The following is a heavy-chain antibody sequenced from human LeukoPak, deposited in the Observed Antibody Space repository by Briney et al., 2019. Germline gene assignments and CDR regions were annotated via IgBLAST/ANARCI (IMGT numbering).Heavy chain of an antibody. Sequence: GGSLRLSCAASGFTFSKYWMLWVRHAPGKGLESVSRINTDGTVTTYADSVKGRFTVYRDNADNTMFLQMNSVRDEDTAVYYCATKQWLAPPPDSWGQGTPVTVSS. CDR2: INTDGTVT. D-gene: IGHD6-19*01. CDR3: ATKQWLAPPPDS. CDR1: GFTFSKYW. J-gene: IGHJ4*02. V-gene: IGHV3-74*01.